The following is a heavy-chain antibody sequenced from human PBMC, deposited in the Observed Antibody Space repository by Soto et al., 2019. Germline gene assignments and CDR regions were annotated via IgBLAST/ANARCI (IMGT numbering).Heavy chain of an antibody. D-gene: IGHD2-2*01. J-gene: IGHJ4*02. V-gene: IGHV3-21*01. Sequence: PXGSLGLSCAASGFTFSSYSMNWVRQAPGKGLEWVSSISSSSSYIYYADSVKGRFTISRDNAKNSLYLQMNSLRAEDTAVYYCARGKKGYCSSTSCPPGYWGQGTLVTVSS. CDR2: ISSSSSYI. CDR3: ARGKKGYCSSTSCPPGY. CDR1: GFTFSSYS.